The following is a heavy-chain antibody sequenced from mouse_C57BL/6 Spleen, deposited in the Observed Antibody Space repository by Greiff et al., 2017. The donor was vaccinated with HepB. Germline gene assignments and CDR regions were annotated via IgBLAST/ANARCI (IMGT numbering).Heavy chain of an antibody. J-gene: IGHJ1*03. D-gene: IGHD2-4*01. CDR1: GFTFSSYG. Sequence: DVKLVESGGDLVKPGGSLKLSCAASGFTFSSYGMSWVRQTPDKRLEWVATISSGGSYTYYPDSVKGRFTISRDNAKNTLYLQMSSLKSEDTAMYYCARLRGDYDWYFDVWGTGTTVTVSS. CDR3: ARLRGDYDWYFDV. CDR2: ISSGGSYT. V-gene: IGHV5-6*02.